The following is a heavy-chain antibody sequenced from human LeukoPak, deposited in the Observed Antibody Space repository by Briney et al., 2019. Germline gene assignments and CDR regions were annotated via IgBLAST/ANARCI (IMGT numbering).Heavy chain of an antibody. CDR2: IYYSGST. J-gene: IGHJ6*03. CDR3: ARETGFGELFYYYYYMDV. CDR1: GGSISSSSYY. D-gene: IGHD3-10*01. Sequence: SETLSLTCTVSGGSISSSSYYWGWIRQPPGKGLEWIGNIYYSGSTYYNPSLKSRVTISVDTSKNQFSLKLSSVTAADTAVYYCARETGFGELFYYYYYMDVWGKGTTVTISS. V-gene: IGHV4-39*02.